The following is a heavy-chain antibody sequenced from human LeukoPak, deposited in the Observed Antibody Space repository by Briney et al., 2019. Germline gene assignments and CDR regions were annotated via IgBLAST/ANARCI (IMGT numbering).Heavy chain of an antibody. J-gene: IGHJ4*02. Sequence: QSGRSLRLSCAASGFTFSSYAMHWVRQAPGKGLEWVAVISYDGSNKYYADSVKGRFTISRDNSKNTLYLQMNSLRAEDTAVYYCASSPPQGGTTGPFDYWGQGTLVTVSS. CDR2: ISYDGSNK. CDR3: ASSPPQGGTTGPFDY. D-gene: IGHD1-7*01. CDR1: GFTFSSYA. V-gene: IGHV3-30-3*01.